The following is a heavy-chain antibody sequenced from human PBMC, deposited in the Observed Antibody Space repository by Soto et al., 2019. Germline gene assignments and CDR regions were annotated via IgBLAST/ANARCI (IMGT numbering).Heavy chain of an antibody. V-gene: IGHV3-23*01. CDR3: ATLTAYYDFWSGSDFDY. Sequence: EVQLLESGGGLIQPGGSLRLSCEASGFTFNSYAMSWVRQAPGKGLEWVSSITASGRNSYYADSVKGRFTISRDQSKNTLFLQMSSLRAEDTALYYCATLTAYYDFWSGSDFDYWGQGALVTVSS. CDR2: ITASGRNS. D-gene: IGHD3-3*01. J-gene: IGHJ4*02. CDR1: GFTFNSYA.